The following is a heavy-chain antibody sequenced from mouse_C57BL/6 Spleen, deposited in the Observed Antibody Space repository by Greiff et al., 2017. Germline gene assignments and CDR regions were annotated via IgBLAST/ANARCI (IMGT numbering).Heavy chain of an antibody. CDR1: GYTFTDYN. D-gene: IGHD1-1*01. J-gene: IGHJ4*01. V-gene: IGHV1-22*01. CDR2: INPNNGGT. CDR3: ARNRDLLPDYAMDY. Sequence: EVQLQQSGPELVKPGASVKMSCKASGYTFTDYNMHWVKQSHGKSLEWIGYINPNNGGTSYNQKFKGKATLTVNKSSSTAYMELRSLTSEDSAVYYCARNRDLLPDYAMDYWGQGTSVTVSS.